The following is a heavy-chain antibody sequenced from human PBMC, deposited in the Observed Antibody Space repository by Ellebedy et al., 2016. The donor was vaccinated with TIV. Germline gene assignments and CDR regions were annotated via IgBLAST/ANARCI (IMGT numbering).Heavy chain of an antibody. CDR1: GFTVSNNY. Sequence: GGSLRLXCAASGFTVSNNYMTWVRQAPGKGLESVSLIYSGGRTYYADSVKGRFTISRDNSKNTLYLQMNSLRAEDTAVYYCSTGSYFGRGAWGQGTLVTVSS. CDR3: STGSYFGRGA. V-gene: IGHV3-53*01. D-gene: IGHD1-26*01. CDR2: IYSGGRT. J-gene: IGHJ5*02.